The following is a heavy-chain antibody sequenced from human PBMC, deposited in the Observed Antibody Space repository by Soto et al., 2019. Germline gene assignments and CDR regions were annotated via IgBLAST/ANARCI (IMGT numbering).Heavy chain of an antibody. J-gene: IGHJ4*02. Sequence: QVQLVQSGAEVKRRGSSVKVSCKASGGTFSSYAISWVRQAPGQGLEWMGGIIPIFGTANYAQKFQGRVTITADESTSTAYMELSSLRSEDTAVYYCARDRSLHSGTKYYFDYWGQGTLVTVSS. CDR3: ARDRSLHSGTKYYFDY. V-gene: IGHV1-69*12. CDR2: IIPIFGTA. D-gene: IGHD1-26*01. CDR1: GGTFSSYA.